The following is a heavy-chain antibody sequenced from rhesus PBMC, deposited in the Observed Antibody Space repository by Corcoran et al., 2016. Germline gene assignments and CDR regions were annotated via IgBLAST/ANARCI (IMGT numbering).Heavy chain of an antibody. J-gene: IGHJ3*01. V-gene: IGHV4-76*01. Sequence: QVQLQESGPGVVQPSETLSLTCAVSGGSISSGYDWSWNRQPPGKGLEWIGYIYGSSGSPNYNPSLKNRVTTSKDESKHQFELKLSTMTAADTAVYYCARDSGCTGSGCHDAFDFWGQGLRVTVSS. CDR3: ARDSGCTGSGCHDAFDF. CDR1: GGSISSGYD. CDR2: IYGSSGSP. D-gene: IGHD2-21*01.